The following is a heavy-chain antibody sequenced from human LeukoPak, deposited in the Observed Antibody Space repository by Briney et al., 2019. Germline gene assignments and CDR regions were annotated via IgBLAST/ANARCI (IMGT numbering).Heavy chain of an antibody. CDR2: INHGGSS. CDR3: ARGLLAFYGSGSSYNDYGMDV. V-gene: IGHV4-34*01. J-gene: IGHJ6*04. CDR1: GGSFSDYY. Sequence: SETLSLTCAVYGGSFSDYYWSWIRQPPGKGLEWVGEINHGGSSNYIPSLKSRVTISLDTSKNQFSLKLTSVTAADTAVYYCARGLLAFYGSGSSYNDYGMDVWGKGTTVTVSS. D-gene: IGHD3-10*01.